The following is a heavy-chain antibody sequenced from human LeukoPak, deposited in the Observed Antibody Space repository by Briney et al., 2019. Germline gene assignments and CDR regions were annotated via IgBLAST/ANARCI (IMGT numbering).Heavy chain of an antibody. CDR1: GYSFTDYY. Sequence: ASVKVSCKASGYSFTDYYIHWVRQAPGQGLEWMGWFNPKSGGANYAQKFQGRVTMVRDTSISTAYMELSRLRSDDTAVYYCARGRIYVDTAMWGQGTLVTVSS. CDR2: FNPKSGGA. CDR3: ARGRIYVDTAM. J-gene: IGHJ4*02. D-gene: IGHD5-18*01. V-gene: IGHV1-2*02.